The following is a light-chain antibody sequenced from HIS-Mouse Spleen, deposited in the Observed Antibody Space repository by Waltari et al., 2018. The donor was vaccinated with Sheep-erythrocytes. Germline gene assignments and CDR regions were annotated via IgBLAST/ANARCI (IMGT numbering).Light chain of an antibody. CDR2: DAS. Sequence: EIVLTQSPATLSLSPGDRATLSCRASPSVSSYLAWYQQKPGQAPRLLIYDASHRATGIPARFSGSGYVTDFTLTISSLEPEDFAVYYCQQRSNWYTFGQGTKLEIK. CDR1: PSVSSY. V-gene: IGKV3-11*01. J-gene: IGKJ2*01. CDR3: QQRSNWYT.